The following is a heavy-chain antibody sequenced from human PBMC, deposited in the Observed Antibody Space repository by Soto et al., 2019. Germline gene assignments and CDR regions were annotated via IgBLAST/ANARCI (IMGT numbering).Heavy chain of an antibody. D-gene: IGHD2-2*01. J-gene: IGHJ4*02. CDR2: IDTDWNAR. Sequence: GGSLRLSCVASGFTFSSYWMHWLRLRPERELGWVSEIDTDWNARNYADSVEGRFTISRDNVKTTLYAQMNSLNAADTAGYFCASLSAPVDFWGRGTLVTVSS. CDR3: ASLSAPVDF. CDR1: GFTFSSYW. V-gene: IGHV3-74*01.